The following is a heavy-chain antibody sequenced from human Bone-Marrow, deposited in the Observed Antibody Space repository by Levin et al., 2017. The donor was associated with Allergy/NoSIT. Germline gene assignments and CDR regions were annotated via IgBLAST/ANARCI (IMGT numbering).Heavy chain of an antibody. D-gene: IGHD1-26*01. CDR2: SRNRANSYTT. CDR1: GFIFSDFY. CDR3: ARGGSSPPYYFDL. J-gene: IGHJ2*01. V-gene: IGHV3-72*01. Sequence: GGSLRLSCVASGFIFSDFYMDWVRQAPGKGLEWVGRSRNRANSYTTVYAASVTSRFTVSRDDSKNSLFLQMNTLKTEDTAMYYCARGGSSPPYYFDLWGRGTLVTVSS.